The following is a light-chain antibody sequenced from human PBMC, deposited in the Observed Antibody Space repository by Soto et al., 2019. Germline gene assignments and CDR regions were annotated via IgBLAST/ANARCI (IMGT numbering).Light chain of an antibody. CDR3: SSHAGSHVV. CDR2: GVS. CDR1: SSDVGAYNY. V-gene: IGLV2-8*01. J-gene: IGLJ2*01. Sequence: QSALTQPPSASGSPGQSVTISCTGTSSDVGAYNYVSWYQHHPGKAPKLMIYGVSKRPSGVPDRFSASKSCNTASLTVSGLQAEDEADYYCSSHAGSHVVFGGGTKLTVL.